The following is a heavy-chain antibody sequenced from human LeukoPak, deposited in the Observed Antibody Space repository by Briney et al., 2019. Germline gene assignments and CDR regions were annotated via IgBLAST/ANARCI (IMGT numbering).Heavy chain of an antibody. Sequence: SETLSLTCTVSGGSISSYYWSWIRQPPGKGLEWIGYIYYSGSTNYNPSLKSRVTISVDTSKNQFSLKLSSVTAADTAVYYCAGEHSGSYFFINWFDPWGQGTLVTVSS. CDR1: GGSISSYY. V-gene: IGHV4-59*01. J-gene: IGHJ5*02. CDR3: AGEHSGSYFFINWFDP. CDR2: IYYSGST. D-gene: IGHD1-26*01.